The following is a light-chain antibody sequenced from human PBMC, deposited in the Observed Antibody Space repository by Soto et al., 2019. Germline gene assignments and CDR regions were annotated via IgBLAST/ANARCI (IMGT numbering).Light chain of an antibody. J-gene: IGKJ5*01. Sequence: EIVMTHSPATLSVSPGERATLSCRASHSVSSNLAWYQQKPGQAPRLLIYGASTRATGIPARFSGSGSGTEFTLTISSLQSEDFAVYYCQPYDNWPPFTFGQGTRLE. CDR2: GAS. CDR3: QPYDNWPPFT. V-gene: IGKV3D-15*01. CDR1: HSVSSN.